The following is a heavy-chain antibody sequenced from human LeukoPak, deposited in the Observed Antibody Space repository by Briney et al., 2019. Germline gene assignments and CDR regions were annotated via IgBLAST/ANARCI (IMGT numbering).Heavy chain of an antibody. V-gene: IGHV3-23*01. CDR1: GFAFRNYA. CDR2: ISGSSGST. Sequence: GGSLRLSCAASGFAFRNYAMNWVRQAPGKGLEWVSSISGSSGSTYYADSVKGRFTISRDNAKNSLYLQMNSLRAEDTAVYYCARAVPAAMDYYYMDVWGKGTTVTVSS. J-gene: IGHJ6*03. CDR3: ARAVPAAMDYYYMDV. D-gene: IGHD2-2*01.